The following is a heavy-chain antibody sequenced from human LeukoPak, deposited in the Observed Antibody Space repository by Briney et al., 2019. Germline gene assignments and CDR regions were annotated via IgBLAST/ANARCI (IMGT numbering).Heavy chain of an antibody. V-gene: IGHV3-74*01. CDR2: INTDGSTT. Sequence: PGGSLRLSCAASGFTFSSYWMHWVRQTPGKGLVWVSRINTDGSTTSYADSVKGRFTISRDNARNTLYLQMNSLRAEDTAVYYCASWGDYYYDTSRGVFDIWGQGTMVTVSS. D-gene: IGHD3-22*01. CDR3: ASWGDYYYDTSRGVFDI. CDR1: GFTFSSYW. J-gene: IGHJ3*02.